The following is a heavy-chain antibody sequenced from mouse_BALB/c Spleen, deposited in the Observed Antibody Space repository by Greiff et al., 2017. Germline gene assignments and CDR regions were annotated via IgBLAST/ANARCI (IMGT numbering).Heavy chain of an antibody. D-gene: IGHD1-1*01. CDR1: GYTFTSYY. V-gene: IGHV1S56*01. J-gene: IGHJ2*01. CDR3: ARPHYYGSSYFDY. Sequence: VHLVESGPELVKPGASVKMSCKASGYTFTSYYIHWVKQRPGQGLEWIGWIYPGDGSTKYNEKFKGKTTLTADKSSSTAYMLLSSLTSEDSAIYFCARPHYYGSSYFDYWGQGTTLTVSS. CDR2: IYPGDGST.